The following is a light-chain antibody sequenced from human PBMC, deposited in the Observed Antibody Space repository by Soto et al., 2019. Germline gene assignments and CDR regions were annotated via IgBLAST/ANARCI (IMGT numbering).Light chain of an antibody. CDR1: SSDVGGYNY. V-gene: IGLV2-11*01. Sequence: QSALTQPRSVSGSPGQSVTISCTGTSSDVGGYNYVSWYQQHPGKAPKLMIYDVSKRPSGVPDRFSGSKSGNTASLTISGLQAEDEADYYCCSYAGSSFWVFGGETKVTVL. CDR3: CSYAGSSFWV. CDR2: DVS. J-gene: IGLJ3*02.